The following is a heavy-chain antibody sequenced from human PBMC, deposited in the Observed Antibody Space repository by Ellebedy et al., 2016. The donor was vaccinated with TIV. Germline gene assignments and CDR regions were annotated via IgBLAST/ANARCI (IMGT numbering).Heavy chain of an antibody. V-gene: IGHV1-2*02. D-gene: IGHD6-13*01. Sequence: ASVKVSCKASGYTFTAYYMLWVRQAPGQGLEWMGWINPDSVTTNFAQKFQGRVTMTRDTSVNTAYMELGRLESDDTAVYYCARVRRGSSGMDVWGQGTTVTVS. CDR3: ARVRRGSSGMDV. J-gene: IGHJ6*02. CDR1: GYTFTAYY. CDR2: INPDSVTT.